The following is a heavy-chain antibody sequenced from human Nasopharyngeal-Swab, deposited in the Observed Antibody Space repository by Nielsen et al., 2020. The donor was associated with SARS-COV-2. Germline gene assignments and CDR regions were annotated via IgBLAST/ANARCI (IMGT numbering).Heavy chain of an antibody. J-gene: IGHJ3*02. D-gene: IGHD1-26*01. Sequence: GGSLRLSCAASGFTFSSYAMSWVRQAPGKGLEWVANIKQDGSEKYYVNSVKGRFTISRDNAKNSLYLQMNSLRAEDTAVYYCARDPIPAGGSDGFDIWGQGTMVTVSS. CDR1: GFTFSSYA. CDR2: IKQDGSEK. V-gene: IGHV3-7*01. CDR3: ARDPIPAGGSDGFDI.